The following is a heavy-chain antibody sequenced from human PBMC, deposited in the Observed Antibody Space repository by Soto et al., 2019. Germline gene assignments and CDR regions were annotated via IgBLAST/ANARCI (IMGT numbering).Heavy chain of an antibody. Sequence: QVQLVQSGAEVKRPGASVKVSCKATGYTFDSYGISWVRQAPGQGLEWMGWISAYNGNTKYAQKLQGRVTMTTDTSTSTGYMERRSLRSDDTAVYYCAREPNYFDYWGQGTLVTVSS. J-gene: IGHJ4*02. CDR1: GYTFDSYG. CDR3: AREPNYFDY. V-gene: IGHV1-18*01. CDR2: ISAYNGNT.